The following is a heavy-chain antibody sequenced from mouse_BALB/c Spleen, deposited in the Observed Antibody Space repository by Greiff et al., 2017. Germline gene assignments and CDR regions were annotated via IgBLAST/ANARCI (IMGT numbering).Heavy chain of an antibody. D-gene: IGHD1-1*01. J-gene: IGHJ2*01. V-gene: IGHV1S56*01. CDR3: ARDSYAFDY. CDR1: GYTFTSYY. CDR2: IYPGNVNT. Sequence: VQLQQSGPELVKPGASVRISCKASGYTFTSYYIHWVKQRPGQGLEWIGWIYPGNVNTKYNEKFKGKATLTADKSSSTAYMQLSSLTSEDSAVYISARDSYAFDYWGQGTTLTVSS.